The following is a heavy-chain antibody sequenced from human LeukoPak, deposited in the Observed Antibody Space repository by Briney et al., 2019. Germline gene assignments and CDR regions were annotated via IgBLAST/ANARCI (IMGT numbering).Heavy chain of an antibody. J-gene: IGHJ3*02. V-gene: IGHV3-53*01. CDR2: IYSGGST. CDR1: EFTVSSNY. Sequence: GGSLRLSCAASEFTVSSNYMSWVRQAPGKGLEWVSVIYSGGSTYYADSVKGRFTISRDISKNTLYLQMDSLRAEDTAVYYCAKDRVSMIVVVAFDIWGQGTMVTVSS. D-gene: IGHD3-22*01. CDR3: AKDRVSMIVVVAFDI.